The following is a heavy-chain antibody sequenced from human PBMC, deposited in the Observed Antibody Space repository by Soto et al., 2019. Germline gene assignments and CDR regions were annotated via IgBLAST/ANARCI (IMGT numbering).Heavy chain of an antibody. CDR1: SYTFTNYS. CDR2: INAGNGNT. Sequence: ASVKLSCKASSYTFTNYSMHWVRQAPGQRLEWMGWINAGNGNTKYSQKFQGRVTITRDTSASTAYMELSSLRSEDTAVYYCARVSGYYLPDYWGQGTLVTVSS. CDR3: ARVSGYYLPDY. D-gene: IGHD5-12*01. V-gene: IGHV1-3*01. J-gene: IGHJ4*02.